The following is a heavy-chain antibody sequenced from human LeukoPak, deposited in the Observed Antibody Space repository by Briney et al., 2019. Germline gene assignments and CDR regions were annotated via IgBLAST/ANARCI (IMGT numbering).Heavy chain of an antibody. D-gene: IGHD3-16*01. CDR2: IYYSGST. J-gene: IGHJ4*02. V-gene: IGHV4-59*01. CDR3: ARDLSPGGSEIDY. CDR1: GGSISSYY. Sequence: PSETLSLTCTVSGGSISSYYWSWIRQPPGKGLEWIGYIYYSGSTNYNPSLKSRVTISVDTSKNQFSLKLSSVTAADTAVYYCARDLSPGGSEIDYWGQGTLVTVSS.